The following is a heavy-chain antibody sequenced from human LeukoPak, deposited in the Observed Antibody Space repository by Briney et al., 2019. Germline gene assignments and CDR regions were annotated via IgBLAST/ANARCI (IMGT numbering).Heavy chain of an antibody. V-gene: IGHV3-30*03. CDR2: ISYDGSHK. CDR1: GFTFSSYG. CDR3: ATEQQPNLYYYGMDV. Sequence: PGGSLRLSCAASGFTFSSYGMHWVRQAPGKGLGWVAVISYDGSHKYYADSVKGRFTISRDNSKNTLYLQMNSLRAEDTAVYYCATEQQPNLYYYGMDVWGQGTTVTVSS. J-gene: IGHJ6*02. D-gene: IGHD6-13*01.